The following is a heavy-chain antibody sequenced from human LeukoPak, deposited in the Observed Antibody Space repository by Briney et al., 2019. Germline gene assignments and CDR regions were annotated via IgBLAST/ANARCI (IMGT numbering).Heavy chain of an antibody. J-gene: IGHJ4*01. CDR1: GGTFSSYA. CDR3: ARVLGYYYDSGGYYSLEY. CDR2: IIPIFGTT. Sequence: GASVKVSCKASGGTFSSYAIDWVRQAPGQGLEWMGGIIPIFGTTNYAQKFQGRVTITADESTSTAYMELSSLRSEDTAVYYCARVLGYYYDSGGYYSLEYWGQGTLVTVSS. D-gene: IGHD3-22*01. V-gene: IGHV1-69*13.